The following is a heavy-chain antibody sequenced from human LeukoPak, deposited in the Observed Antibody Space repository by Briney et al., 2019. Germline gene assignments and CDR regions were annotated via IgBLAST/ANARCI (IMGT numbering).Heavy chain of an antibody. CDR3: ARDPTPRITIFGVVPSLGY. CDR2: IIPIFGTA. D-gene: IGHD3-3*01. J-gene: IGHJ4*02. Sequence: SVKVSCKASGGTFSSYAISWVRQAPGQGLEWMGGIIPIFGTANYAQKFQGRVTITADESTSTAYMELSSPRSEDTAVYYCARDPTPRITIFGVVPSLGYWGQGTLSPSPQ. CDR1: GGTFSSYA. V-gene: IGHV1-69*13.